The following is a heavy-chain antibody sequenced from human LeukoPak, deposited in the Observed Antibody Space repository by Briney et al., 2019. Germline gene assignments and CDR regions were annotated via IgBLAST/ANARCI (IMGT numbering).Heavy chain of an antibody. CDR2: IYYRGST. D-gene: IGHD6-19*01. Sequence: PSETLSLTCTVSGGSISSTSYYWGWIRQPPGKGLEWIGSIYYRGSTYYNPSLKSRLTISVDTSKNQFSLSLSSVTAADTAVYYCARGSSGWPWYFDLWGRGTLATASS. J-gene: IGHJ2*01. V-gene: IGHV4-39*01. CDR3: ARGSSGWPWYFDL. CDR1: GGSISSTSYY.